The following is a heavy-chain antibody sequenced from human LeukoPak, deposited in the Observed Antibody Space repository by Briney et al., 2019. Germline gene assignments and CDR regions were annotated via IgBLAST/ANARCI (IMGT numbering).Heavy chain of an antibody. V-gene: IGHV4-31*03. D-gene: IGHD3-16*02. J-gene: IGHJ5*02. Sequence: SETLSLTCTVSGGSISSGGYYWSWIRQHPGKGLEWIGYIYYSGSTYYNPSLKSRVTISVDTSKNQFSLKLSSVTAADTAVYYCAREGPNSYYDYVWGSYRYSWFDPWGQGTLVTVSS. CDR1: GGSISSGGYY. CDR3: AREGPNSYYDYVWGSYRYSWFDP. CDR2: IYYSGST.